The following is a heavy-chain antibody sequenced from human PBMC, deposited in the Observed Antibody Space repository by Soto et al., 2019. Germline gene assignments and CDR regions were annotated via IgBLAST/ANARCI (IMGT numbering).Heavy chain of an antibody. V-gene: IGHV4-34*01. D-gene: IGHD3-22*01. CDR3: AQYYYDSSGYPTDHDAFDI. Sequence: PXVTLSLTCAVYGGSFSGYYWSWIRQPPGKGLEWIGEINHSGSTNYNPSLKSRVTISVDTSKNQFSLKLSSVTAADTAVYYCAQYYYDSSGYPTDHDAFDIWGQGTMVTVSS. CDR2: INHSGST. CDR1: GGSFSGYY. J-gene: IGHJ3*02.